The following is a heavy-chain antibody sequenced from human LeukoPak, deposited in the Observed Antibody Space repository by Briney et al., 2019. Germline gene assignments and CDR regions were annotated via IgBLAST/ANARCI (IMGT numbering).Heavy chain of an antibody. CDR3: AREGRAEGYYFDY. D-gene: IGHD6-19*01. CDR2: ISYDGSNK. J-gene: IGHJ4*02. CDR1: GFTSNSYA. V-gene: IGHV3-30*01. Sequence: SGSASGFTSNSYAWQWVGPGQGQGLEGGAVISYDGSNKYYADSVKGRFTISRDNSKNTLYLQMNSLRAEDTAVYYCAREGRAEGYYFDYWGQGTLVTVSS.